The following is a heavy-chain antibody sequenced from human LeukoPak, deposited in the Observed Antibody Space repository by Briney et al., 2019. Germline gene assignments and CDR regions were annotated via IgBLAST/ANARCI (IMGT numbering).Heavy chain of an antibody. D-gene: IGHD3-10*01. CDR3: ARYYGSGAFDI. V-gene: IGHV3-7*01. J-gene: IGHJ3*02. CDR2: IRQDGKYM. CDR1: GFTLRSHY. Sequence: GGSLRLSCAASGFTLRSHYMSWLRQAPGKGLEWVANIRQDGKYMSYVGSVRGRFTISRDNAKNSLYLQMNSLRAEDTAVYYCARYYGSGAFDIWGQGTMVTVSS.